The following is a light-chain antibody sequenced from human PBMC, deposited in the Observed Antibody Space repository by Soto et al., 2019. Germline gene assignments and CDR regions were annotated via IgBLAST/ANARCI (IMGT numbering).Light chain of an antibody. J-gene: IGKJ4*01. CDR3: QQSYSTQLT. Sequence: DIQMTQSPSSLSASVGDRVTITCRASQSISSYLNWYQQKPGKAPKLLIYAASSLQSGVPSRFSGSVSGTDFTLTISSLQPEDFATYYCQQSYSTQLTFGGGTKVEIK. CDR2: AAS. V-gene: IGKV1-39*01. CDR1: QSISSY.